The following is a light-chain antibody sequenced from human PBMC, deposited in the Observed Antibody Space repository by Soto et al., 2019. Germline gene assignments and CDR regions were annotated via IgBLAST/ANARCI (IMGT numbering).Light chain of an antibody. CDR3: AAWDDNLNGPL. J-gene: IGLJ3*02. V-gene: IGLV1-44*01. CDR2: SDD. Sequence: LTQPPSLSGTPGQRVTFSCYGSNSNIGRYSVNWYQHFPGTAPKILIYSDDERPSGVPDRFSGSKSGTSASLAISGLQSEDEAEYYCAAWDDNLNGPLFGGGTQLTVL. CDR1: NSNIGRYS.